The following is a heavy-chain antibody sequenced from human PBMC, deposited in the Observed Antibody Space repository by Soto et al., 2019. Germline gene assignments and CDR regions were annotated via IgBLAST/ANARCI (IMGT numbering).Heavy chain of an antibody. J-gene: IGHJ5*01. D-gene: IGHD2-2*01. CDR2: IYPGDSDT. CDR3: ARGYCTTTICDPWFDP. V-gene: IGHV5-51*01. CDR1: GYSFTSYW. Sequence: PGESLKISCTGVGYSFTSYWIGWVRQMPGKGLEWMGIIYPGDSDTRYSPSFQGHVTISADKSISTVYLQWSSLKASDTAMYYCARGYCTTTICDPWFDPWGQGTLVTVSS.